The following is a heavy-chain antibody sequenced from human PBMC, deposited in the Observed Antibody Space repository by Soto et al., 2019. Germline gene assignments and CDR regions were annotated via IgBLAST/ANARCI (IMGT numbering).Heavy chain of an antibody. J-gene: IGHJ3*02. Sequence: EVQLVESGGGLVQPGGSLRLSCAASGFTFSSYSMNWVRQAPGKGLEWVSYISSSSSTIYYADSVKGRFTISRDNAKNSLYLQMNSLRDEDTAVYYCAREGSSWYRDAFDIWGQGTMVTVSS. CDR3: AREGSSWYRDAFDI. CDR1: GFTFSSYS. V-gene: IGHV3-48*02. CDR2: ISSSSSTI. D-gene: IGHD6-13*01.